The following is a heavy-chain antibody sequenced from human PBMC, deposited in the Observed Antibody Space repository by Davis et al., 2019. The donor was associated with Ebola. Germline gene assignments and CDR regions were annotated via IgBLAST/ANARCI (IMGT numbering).Heavy chain of an antibody. V-gene: IGHV3-49*04. CDR1: GFTFSSYA. CDR2: IRSKAYGGTT. Sequence: GGSLRLSCAASGFTFSSYAMSWVRQAPGKGLEWVGFIRSKAYGGTTEYAASVKGRFTISRDDSKSIAYLQMNSLKTEDTAVYYCTRDSGPFIVGATTRFDYWGQGTLVTVSS. D-gene: IGHD1-26*01. J-gene: IGHJ4*02. CDR3: TRDSGPFIVGATTRFDY.